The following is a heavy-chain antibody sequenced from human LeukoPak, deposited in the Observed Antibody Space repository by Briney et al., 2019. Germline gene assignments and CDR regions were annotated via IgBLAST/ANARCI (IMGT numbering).Heavy chain of an antibody. CDR2: IYYSGST. J-gene: IGHJ5*02. CDR3: ARVRGQLPLNWFDP. CDR1: GGSISSYY. D-gene: IGHD2-2*01. Sequence: SETLSLTCTVSGGSISSYYWSWTRQPPGKGLEWIGYIYYSGSTNYNPSLKSRVTISVDTSKNQFSLKLSSVTAADTAVYYCARVRGQLPLNWFDPWGQGTLVTVSS. V-gene: IGHV4-59*01.